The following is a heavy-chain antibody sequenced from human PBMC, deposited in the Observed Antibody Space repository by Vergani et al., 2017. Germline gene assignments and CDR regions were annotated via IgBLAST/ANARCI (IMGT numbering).Heavy chain of an antibody. J-gene: IGHJ3*02. CDR2: IIPIFGTA. D-gene: IGHD3-22*01. V-gene: IGHV1-69*01. Sequence: QVQLVQSGAEVKKPGSSVKVSCKASGGTFSSYAISWVRQAPGQGLEWMGGIIPIFGTANYAQKFQGRVPITADESTSTAYMELSSLRSEDTAVYYCARDAYYYDSSGYYSTQAFDIWGQGTMVTVSS. CDR3: ARDAYYYDSSGYYSTQAFDI. CDR1: GGTFSSYA.